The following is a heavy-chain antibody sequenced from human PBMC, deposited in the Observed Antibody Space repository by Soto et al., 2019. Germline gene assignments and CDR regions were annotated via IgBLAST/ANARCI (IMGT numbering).Heavy chain of an antibody. V-gene: IGHV3-66*01. CDR3: KGGFGVNRS. CDR2: IYSGGAI. Sequence: EVQLGESGGGLVQTGGSLRPSCAASGFTVSNNYMGWVRQAPGKGLEWVSLIYSGGAIYYADSVRGGFTISRGNSRNMVYFQMSSLRDEDTAVYYCKGGFGVNRSWGQGTLVTVSS. D-gene: IGHD3-3*01. J-gene: IGHJ5*02. CDR1: GFTVSNNY.